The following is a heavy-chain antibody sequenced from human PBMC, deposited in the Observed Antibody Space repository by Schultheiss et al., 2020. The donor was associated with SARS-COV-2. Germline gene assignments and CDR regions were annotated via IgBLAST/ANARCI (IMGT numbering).Heavy chain of an antibody. CDR2: IYSGGSK. J-gene: IGHJ4*02. D-gene: IGHD5-24*01. Sequence: GGSLRLSCAASGFTVSSNYMSWVRQAPGKGLEWVSVIYSGGSKYYADSVKGRFTISRDNSKNTLYLQMNSLRAEDTAVYYCAREREMGGLDYWGQGTLVTVSS. CDR3: AREREMGGLDY. V-gene: IGHV3-53*01. CDR1: GFTVSSNY.